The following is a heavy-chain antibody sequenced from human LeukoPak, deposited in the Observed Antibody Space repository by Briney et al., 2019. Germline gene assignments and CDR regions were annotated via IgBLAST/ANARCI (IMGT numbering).Heavy chain of an antibody. D-gene: IGHD3-10*01. CDR3: ARDRGGEPGYHGSGSLSDY. CDR1: GYTFTGYY. Sequence: GASVKVSCKASGYTFTGYYMHWVRQAPGQGVEWMGWINPNSGGTNYAQKFQGRVTMTRDTSISTAYMELSRLRSDDTAVYYCARDRGGEPGYHGSGSLSDYWGQGTLVTVSS. CDR2: INPNSGGT. V-gene: IGHV1-2*02. J-gene: IGHJ4*02.